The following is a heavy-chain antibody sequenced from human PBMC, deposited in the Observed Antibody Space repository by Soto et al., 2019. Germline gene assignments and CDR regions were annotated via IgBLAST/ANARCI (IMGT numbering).Heavy chain of an antibody. CDR3: AMEPTGAVAYSYFDY. V-gene: IGHV1-18*01. CDR1: GYTFTSYG. J-gene: IGHJ4*02. Sequence: ASVNDSCKASGYTFTSYGISWVRQAPGQGLEWMGWISAYNGNTNYAQKLQGRVTMTTDTSTSTAYMELRSLRSDDTAVYYCAMEPTGAVAYSYFDYWGQGTLVTVSS. D-gene: IGHD6-19*01. CDR2: ISAYNGNT.